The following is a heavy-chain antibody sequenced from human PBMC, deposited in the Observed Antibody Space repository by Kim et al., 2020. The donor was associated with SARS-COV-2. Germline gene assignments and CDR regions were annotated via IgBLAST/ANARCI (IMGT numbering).Heavy chain of an antibody. D-gene: IGHD1-26*01. V-gene: IGHV3-23*01. J-gene: IGHJ3*02. CDR2: IGSGGGGI. CDR1: RSRLSAHA. Sequence: GGSLRLSCVGSRSRLSAHAMDWVRQAPGKGLEWIAEIGSGGGGIFYLDSVKGRFTFSRDSSTDTVYLEMNSLRPDDTAVYYCAVRGGYCDRWGAFDIWG. CDR3: AVRGGYCDRWGAFDI.